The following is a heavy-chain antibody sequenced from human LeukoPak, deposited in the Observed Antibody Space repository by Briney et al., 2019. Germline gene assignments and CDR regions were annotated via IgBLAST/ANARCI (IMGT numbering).Heavy chain of an antibody. CDR2: INPSGGST. D-gene: IGHD3-16*01. V-gene: IGHV1-46*01. CDR3: FVGLDKREFDY. CDR1: GYTFTSYY. Sequence: ASVKVSCKASGYTFTSYYKHWVRQAPGQGLEWMGIINPSGGSTSYAQKFQGRVTMTRDTSTSTVYMELSSLRSEDTAVYYCFVGLDKREFDYWGQGTLVTVSS. J-gene: IGHJ4*02.